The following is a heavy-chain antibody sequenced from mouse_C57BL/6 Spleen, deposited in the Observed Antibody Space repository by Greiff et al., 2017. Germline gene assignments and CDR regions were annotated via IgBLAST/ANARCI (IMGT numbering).Heavy chain of an antibody. V-gene: IGHV1-18*01. CDR2: INPNNGGN. CDR3: ARLYYDYGRGPYAMDY. Sequence: EVQLQPSGPELVKPGASVKIPCKASGYTFTDYNMDWVKQSHGKSLEWIGDINPNNGGNIYNQTFKGKATLTVDKSSSTAYMELLSLTSEDTAVYYCARLYYDYGRGPYAMDYWGQGTSVTVSS. CDR1: GYTFTDYN. D-gene: IGHD2-4*01. J-gene: IGHJ4*01.